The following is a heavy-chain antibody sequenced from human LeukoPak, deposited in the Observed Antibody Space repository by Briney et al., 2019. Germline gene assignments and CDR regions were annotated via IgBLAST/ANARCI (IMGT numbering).Heavy chain of an antibody. V-gene: IGHV3-48*03. CDR3: ARLTVGESPPFDY. CDR1: GFAFSIYE. D-gene: IGHD3-10*01. Sequence: GGSLRLSCEASGFAFSIYEMNWVRQAPGKGLEWVSYISSSGGTIYYADSVKGRFTISRAKNSLYLQMNSLRAEDTAVYYCARLTVGESPPFDYWGQGTLVTVSS. J-gene: IGHJ4*02. CDR2: ISSSGGTI.